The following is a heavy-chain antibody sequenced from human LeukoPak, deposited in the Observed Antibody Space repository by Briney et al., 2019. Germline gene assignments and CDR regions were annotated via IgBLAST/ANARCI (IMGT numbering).Heavy chain of an antibody. J-gene: IGHJ6*02. D-gene: IGHD2-21*01. CDR2: VYYSGSS. Sequence: SETLSLTCTVSGGSINSSYWSWIRQPPGKGLEWIGYVYYSGSSNYNPSLKSRVTISVDTSKNQFSLKLSSVTAADSAVYYCARTFNSIYGMDVWGQGSTVTVSS. CDR1: GGSINSSY. CDR3: ARTFNSIYGMDV. V-gene: IGHV4-59*01.